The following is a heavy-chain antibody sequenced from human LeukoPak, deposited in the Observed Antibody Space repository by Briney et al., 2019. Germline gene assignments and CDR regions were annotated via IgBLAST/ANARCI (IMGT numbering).Heavy chain of an antibody. J-gene: IGHJ6*02. Sequence: SSETLSLTCNVSGYSVSTGYYWGWIRQPPGKGLEWIGSIYHSGDTYYNPSLKSRVTISKDTSKNQFSLKLSSVTAADTAVYYCARDYGSGFDVWGQGTTVTVS. CDR1: GYSVSTGYY. CDR3: ARDYGSGFDV. V-gene: IGHV4-38-2*02. CDR2: IYHSGDT. D-gene: IGHD3-10*01.